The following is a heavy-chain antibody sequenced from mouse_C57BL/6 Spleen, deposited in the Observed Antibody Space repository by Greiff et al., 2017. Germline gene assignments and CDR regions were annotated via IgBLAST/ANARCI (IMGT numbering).Heavy chain of an antibody. V-gene: IGHV1-55*01. J-gene: IGHJ3*01. D-gene: IGHD2-2*01. CDR3: ARHGYDEGAWFAY. CDR1: GYTFTSYW. CDR2: IYPGSGST. Sequence: QVQLKQPGAELVKPGASVKMSCKASGYTFTSYWITWVKQRPGQGLEWIGDIYPGSGSTNYNEKFKSKATLTVDTSSSTAYMQLSSLTSEDSAVYYCARHGYDEGAWFAYWGQGTLVTVSA.